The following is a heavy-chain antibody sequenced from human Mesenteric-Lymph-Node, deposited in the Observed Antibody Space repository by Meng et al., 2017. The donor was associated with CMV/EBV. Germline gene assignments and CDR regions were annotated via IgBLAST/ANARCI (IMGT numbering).Heavy chain of an antibody. CDR2: IYPADSDT. Sequence: KVSCKGSGYSFTNYWIGWVRQMPGKGLEWMGIIYPADSDTRYNPSFRGQVTISVDKSISTAYLQWNSLKASDTATYYCARRKREDFVIVPAARYYFDSWGQGTLVTVSS. CDR3: ARRKREDFVIVPAARYYFDS. CDR1: GYSFTNYW. V-gene: IGHV5-51*01. D-gene: IGHD2-2*01. J-gene: IGHJ4*02.